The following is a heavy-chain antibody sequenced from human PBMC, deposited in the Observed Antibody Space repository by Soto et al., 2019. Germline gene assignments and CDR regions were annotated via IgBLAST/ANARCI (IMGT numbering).Heavy chain of an antibody. CDR3: ARTHSSSWYRGYFDY. CDR2: IYYSGST. J-gene: IGHJ4*02. Sequence: PSETLSLTCTVSCGSISSYYWSWIRQPPGKGLEWIGCIYYSGSTNYNPSLKSRVTISVDTSKNQFSLKLSSVTAADTAVYYCARTHSSSWYRGYFDYWGQGTLVTVSS. CDR1: CGSISSYY. V-gene: IGHV4-59*01. D-gene: IGHD6-13*01.